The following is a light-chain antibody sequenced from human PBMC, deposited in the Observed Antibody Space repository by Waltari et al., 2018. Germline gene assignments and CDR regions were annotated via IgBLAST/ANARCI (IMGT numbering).Light chain of an antibody. Sequence: DIVMTQSPLSLPVTPGEPASISCRSSQSLLHRNGYNYLDWYLQKPGQSPQLLIYLGSNRASGVPDRFSGSGSGTDFTLKISRVEAEDVGVYYCMQALQTPPAFGQGTKVEIK. J-gene: IGKJ1*01. CDR1: QSLLHRNGYNY. V-gene: IGKV2-28*01. CDR2: LGS. CDR3: MQALQTPPA.